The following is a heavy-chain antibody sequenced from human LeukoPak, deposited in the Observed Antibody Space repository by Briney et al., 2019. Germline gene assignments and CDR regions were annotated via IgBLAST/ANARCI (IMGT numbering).Heavy chain of an antibody. CDR3: ARGRITGTAFDY. CDR1: GGSISSGDYY. D-gene: IGHD1-7*01. Sequence: SQTLSLTCTVSGGSISSGDYYWSWIRQPPGKGLEWIGYIYYSGSTYYNPSLKSRVTISVDTSKNQFSLELSSVTAADTAVYYCARGRITGTAFDYWGQGTLVTVSS. J-gene: IGHJ4*02. V-gene: IGHV4-30-4*01. CDR2: IYYSGST.